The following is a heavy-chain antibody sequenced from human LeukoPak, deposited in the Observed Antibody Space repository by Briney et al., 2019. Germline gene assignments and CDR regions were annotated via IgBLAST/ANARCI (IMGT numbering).Heavy chain of an antibody. CDR3: ARRHVEYSSSSDPYYFDY. CDR1: GGSFSGYY. V-gene: IGHV4-59*01. D-gene: IGHD6-6*01. J-gene: IGHJ4*02. Sequence: SETLSLTCAVYGGSFSGYYWTWIRQPPGKGLEWIGSLYYSGSTNYNPSLKSRVTILVDTSKNQFSLKLSSVTAADTAVYYCARRHVEYSSSSDPYYFDYWGQGTLVTVSS. CDR2: LYYSGST.